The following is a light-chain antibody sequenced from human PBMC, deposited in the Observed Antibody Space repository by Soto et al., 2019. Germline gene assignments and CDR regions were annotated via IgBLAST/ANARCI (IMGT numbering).Light chain of an antibody. CDR1: KLGDKY. V-gene: IGLV3-1*01. CDR3: QAWDSSSYV. Sequence: SYELTQPPSVSVSPGQTDSITCSGDKLGDKYACWYQQKPGQSPVLLIYQDSKRPSGIPERFSGSNSGNTATLTISGTQPMDEADYYCQAWDSSSYVFGTGTKLTVL. CDR2: QDS. J-gene: IGLJ1*01.